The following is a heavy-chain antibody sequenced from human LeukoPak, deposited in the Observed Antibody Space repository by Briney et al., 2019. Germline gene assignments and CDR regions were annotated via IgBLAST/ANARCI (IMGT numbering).Heavy chain of an antibody. V-gene: IGHV3-21*01. Sequence: PGGSLRLSCAASGFTFSSYSFNWVRQAPGKGLEWVSCISSSTSYIYYADSVRGRFTISRDNAKNSLYLQMNSLRVEDTAVYYCARAPGYYGDPFDYGGQGTLVTVSS. CDR1: GFTFSSYS. J-gene: IGHJ4*02. CDR2: ISSSTSYI. CDR3: ARAPGYYGDPFDY. D-gene: IGHD4-17*01.